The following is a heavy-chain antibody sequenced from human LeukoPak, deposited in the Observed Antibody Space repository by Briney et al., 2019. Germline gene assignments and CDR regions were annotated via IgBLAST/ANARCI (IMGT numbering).Heavy chain of an antibody. D-gene: IGHD6-13*01. J-gene: IGHJ4*02. CDR2: IHYDGSNN. Sequence: PGRSLRLSCAASGFTFSNFAMHWVRQAPGKGLEWVAFIHYDGSNNYYADSVKGRFTISRDNSKNTLYLQMNTLRADDTAVYYCAKDHGSSDWYYFDYWGQGTLVTVSS. V-gene: IGHV3-30*04. CDR1: GFTFSNFA. CDR3: AKDHGSSDWYYFDY.